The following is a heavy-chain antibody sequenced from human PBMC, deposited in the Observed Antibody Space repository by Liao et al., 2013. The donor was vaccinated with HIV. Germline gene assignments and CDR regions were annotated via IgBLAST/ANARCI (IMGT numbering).Heavy chain of an antibody. CDR1: GGSISSSSYY. V-gene: IGHV4-39*07. Sequence: QLQLQESGPGLVKPSETLSLTCTVSGGSISSSSYYWGWIRQPPGKGLEWIGSIYYSGSTYYNPSLKSRVTISVDTSKNQFSLKLSSVTAADTAVYYCARGRIAARHHYWGQGTLVTVSS. CDR3: ARGRIAARHHY. D-gene: IGHD6-6*01. CDR2: IYYSGST. J-gene: IGHJ4*02.